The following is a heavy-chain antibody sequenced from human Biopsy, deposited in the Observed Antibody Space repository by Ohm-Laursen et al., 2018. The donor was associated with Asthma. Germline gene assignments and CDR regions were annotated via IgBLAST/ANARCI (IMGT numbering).Heavy chain of an antibody. Sequence: SLRLSCAASGRHFGSYNMRWARQAPGKGLEWVAVITFDGSTPHYGDSVKGRFTISRDNSKNMLFLQMNSLRAEDTAVYYCLRDTLGYYFDIWGQGTQVTVSS. V-gene: IGHV3-30-3*01. J-gene: IGHJ4*02. CDR2: ITFDGSTP. CDR1: GRHFGSYN. CDR3: LRDTLGYYFDI. D-gene: IGHD6-13*01.